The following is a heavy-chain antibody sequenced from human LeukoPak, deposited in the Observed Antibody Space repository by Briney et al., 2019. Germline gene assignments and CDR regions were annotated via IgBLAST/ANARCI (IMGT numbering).Heavy chain of an antibody. CDR2: INSGGSGT. CDR1: GFTFSSYW. J-gene: IGHJ6*03. D-gene: IGHD6-13*01. CDR3: ARVLLYSSSWYPVATYYMDV. Sequence: GGSLRLSCAASGFTFSSYWMHWVRQAPGKGLVWVSRINSGGSGTTYADSVKGRFTISRDTAKNTLYLQMNSLRAEDTAVYYCARVLLYSSSWYPVATYYMDVWGKGTTVTVSS. V-gene: IGHV3-74*01.